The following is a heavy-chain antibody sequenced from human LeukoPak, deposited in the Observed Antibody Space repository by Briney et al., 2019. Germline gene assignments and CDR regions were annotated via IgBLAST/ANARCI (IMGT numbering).Heavy chain of an antibody. CDR1: GFTFSSYS. D-gene: IGHD4-17*01. J-gene: IGHJ4*02. CDR2: ISSSSSYI. CDR3: ARGPGDYGDYQLFFDY. V-gene: IGHV3-21*01. Sequence: KPGGSLRLSCAASGFTFSSYSMNWVRQAPGKGLEWASSISSSSSYIYYADSVKGRFTISRDNAKNSLYLQMNSLRAEDTAVYYCARGPGDYGDYQLFFDYWGQGTLVTVSS.